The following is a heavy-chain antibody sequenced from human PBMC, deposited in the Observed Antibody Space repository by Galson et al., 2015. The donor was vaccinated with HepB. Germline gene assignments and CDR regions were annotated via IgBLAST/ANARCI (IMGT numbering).Heavy chain of an antibody. D-gene: IGHD2-15*01. J-gene: IGHJ4*02. CDR1: GFTFSDYY. CDR3: ASRYCSGGSCYFDY. V-gene: IGHV3-11*01. Sequence: SLRLSCAASGFTFSDYYMSWIRQAPGKGLEWVSYISSSGSTIYYAGSVKGRFTISRDNAKNSLYLQMNSLRAEDTAVYYCASRYCSGGSCYFDYWGQGTLATVSS. CDR2: ISSSGSTI.